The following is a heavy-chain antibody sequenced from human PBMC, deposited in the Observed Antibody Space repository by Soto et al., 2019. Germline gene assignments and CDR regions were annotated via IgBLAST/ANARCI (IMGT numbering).Heavy chain of an antibody. Sequence: KSSETLSLTCAVSGVAISTISPYWGWVRQTPGKGLEWIGSIDYSGNTYYNPSLKSRVTISVDSSKKHFSLNLNSVTAADTAVYYCARGAILGATLNDAFDIWGPGTMVTVSS. CDR1: GVAISTISPY. J-gene: IGHJ3*02. D-gene: IGHD1-26*01. CDR3: ARGAILGATLNDAFDI. V-gene: IGHV4-39*02. CDR2: IDYSGNT.